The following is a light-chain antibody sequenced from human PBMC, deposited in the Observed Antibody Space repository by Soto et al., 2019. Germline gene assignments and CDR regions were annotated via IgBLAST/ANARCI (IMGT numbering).Light chain of an antibody. J-gene: IGKJ1*01. CDR2: KSS. Sequence: DIQMTQSPSTLSASVGDRVTITCRASQSISSWVAWYQQKPGKAPKLLIYKSSSLESGVPSRFSGSGSGTEFTLTISSLQPDDFATYYCHQYDSYPWTFGQGTKVEIK. V-gene: IGKV1-5*03. CDR3: HQYDSYPWT. CDR1: QSISSW.